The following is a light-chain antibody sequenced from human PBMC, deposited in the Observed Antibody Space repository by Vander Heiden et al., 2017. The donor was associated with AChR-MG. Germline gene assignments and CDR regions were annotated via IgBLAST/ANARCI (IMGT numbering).Light chain of an antibody. CDR3: SSDAANNVVV. V-gene: IGLV2-8*01. Sequence: QSALTQPPSASGSPGQSVTISCPGTSSDVGGYHYVSWYQHHPGKAPNLMIEEVNKRPSGVPDRFAGSKSGNTASLTVCGLQAEDETDYYCSSDAANNVVVFGGGTKLTVL. CDR2: EVN. J-gene: IGLJ2*01. CDR1: SSDVGGYHY.